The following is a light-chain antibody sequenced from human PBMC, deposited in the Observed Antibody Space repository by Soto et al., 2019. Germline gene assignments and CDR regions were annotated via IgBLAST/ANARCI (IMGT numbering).Light chain of an antibody. V-gene: IGKV1-9*01. J-gene: IGKJ5*01. CDR1: QDISSY. CDR2: AAS. CDR3: QRLDDYPIT. Sequence: DIQLTQSPSFLSASVGDRVTITCRASQDISSYLAWYQQKPGKAPKFLICAASTLQSGVPSRFSGSGSGTEFTLTVSSLQPEDFATYYCQRLDDYPITFGQGTRLEIK.